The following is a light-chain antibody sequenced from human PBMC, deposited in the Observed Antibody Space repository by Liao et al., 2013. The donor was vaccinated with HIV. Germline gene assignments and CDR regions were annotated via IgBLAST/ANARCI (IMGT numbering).Light chain of an antibody. V-gene: IGLV3-25*03. CDR2: YDT. J-gene: IGLJ3*02. Sequence: SYELTQPPSVPVAPGKTATITCGGNDIGHKTVHWRQQKPGQAPLLVIYYDTNRPSGIPERFSGSSSGTTVTLTISGVQAEDEADYYCQSADSSGTWVFGGGTKLTVL. CDR3: QSADSSGTWV. CDR1: DIGHKT.